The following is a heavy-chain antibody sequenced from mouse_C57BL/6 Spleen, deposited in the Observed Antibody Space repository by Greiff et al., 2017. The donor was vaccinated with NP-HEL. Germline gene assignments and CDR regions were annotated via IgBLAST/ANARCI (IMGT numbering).Heavy chain of an antibody. J-gene: IGHJ4*01. D-gene: IGHD2-2*01. CDR2: IDPSDSYT. V-gene: IGHV1-59*01. Sequence: QVQLQQPGAELVRPGTSVKLSCKASGYTFTSYWMHWVKQRPGQGLEWIGVIDPSDSYTNYNQKFKGKATLTVDTSSSTAYMQLSSLTSEDSAVYYCARIDGYDVYAMDDWGQGTSVTVSS. CDR1: GYTFTSYW. CDR3: ARIDGYDVYAMDD.